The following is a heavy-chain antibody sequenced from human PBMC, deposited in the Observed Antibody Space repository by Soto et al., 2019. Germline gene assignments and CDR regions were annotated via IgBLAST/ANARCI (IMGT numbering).Heavy chain of an antibody. J-gene: IGHJ6*02. Sequence: EVQLVETGGGLIQPGGSLRLSCAASGFTVSSNYMSWVRQAPGKGLEWVSVIYSGGSTYYADSVNGRFTISRDNSQNTLYLQMNSLRAEDTAVYYCAREGDYASHPFDYYGMDVWGQGTTVTVSS. CDR1: GFTVSSNY. D-gene: IGHD4-17*01. CDR2: IYSGGST. CDR3: AREGDYASHPFDYYGMDV. V-gene: IGHV3-53*02.